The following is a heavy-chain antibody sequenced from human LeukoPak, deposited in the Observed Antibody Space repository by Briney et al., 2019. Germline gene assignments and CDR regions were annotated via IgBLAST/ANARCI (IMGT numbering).Heavy chain of an antibody. CDR1: GGSISSYY. CDR3: AREHLRTYGMDV. D-gene: IGHD4-17*01. J-gene: IGHJ6*02. CDR2: IYYSGST. Sequence: SETLSLTCTVSGGSISSYYWGWIRQPPGKGLEWIGYIYYSGSTNYSPSLKSRVTISVDTSKNQFSLKLSSVTAADTAVYYCAREHLRTYGMDVWGQGTTVTVSS. V-gene: IGHV4-59*01.